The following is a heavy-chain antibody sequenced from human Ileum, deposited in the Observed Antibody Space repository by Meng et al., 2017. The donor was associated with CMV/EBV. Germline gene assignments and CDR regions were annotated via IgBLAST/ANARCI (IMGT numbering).Heavy chain of an antibody. CDR2: IYYSGST. Sequence: SGPGLGKPSQTLSLICTVSGDSNSSGDFYWTWIRQSPGKGPEWIGYIYYSGSTYYNPSLKSRLTIALDTSKNQFSLRLTSVTDADTGVYYCATEYSASPGWFDPWGQGILVTVSS. V-gene: IGHV4-30-4*08. J-gene: IGHJ5*02. D-gene: IGHD5-12*01. CDR3: ATEYSASPGWFDP. CDR1: GDSNSSGDFY.